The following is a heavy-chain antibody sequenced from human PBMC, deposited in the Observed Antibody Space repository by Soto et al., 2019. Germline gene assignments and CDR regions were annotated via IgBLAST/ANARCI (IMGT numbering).Heavy chain of an antibody. Sequence: ASVQVSCKASCYTFTSYGLIWVRQAPGQGLEWMGWISANNGNTNYAQKLQGRVTMTTDTSTSTAYMELRSLRSDDTAVYYCARVDIAADGNWFDPWGQGTLVTVSS. J-gene: IGHJ5*02. V-gene: IGHV1-18*01. D-gene: IGHD6-13*01. CDR1: CYTFTSYG. CDR3: ARVDIAADGNWFDP. CDR2: ISANNGNT.